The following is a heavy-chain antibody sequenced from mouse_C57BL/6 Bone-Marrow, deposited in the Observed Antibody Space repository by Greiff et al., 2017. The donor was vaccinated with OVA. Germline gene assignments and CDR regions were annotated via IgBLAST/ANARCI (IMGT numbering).Heavy chain of an antibody. J-gene: IGHJ4*01. Sequence: EVQLQESEGGLVQPGSSMKLSCTASGFTFSDYYMAWVRQVPEKGLEWVANINYDGSSTYYLDSLKSRFIISRDNAKNILYLQMSSLKSEDTATYYCARANWDYAMDYWGQGTSVTVSS. CDR1: GFTFSDYY. D-gene: IGHD4-1*01. CDR2: INYDGSST. V-gene: IGHV5-16*01. CDR3: ARANWDYAMDY.